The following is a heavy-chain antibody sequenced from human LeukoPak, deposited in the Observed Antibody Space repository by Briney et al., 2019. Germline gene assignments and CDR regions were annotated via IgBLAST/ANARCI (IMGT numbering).Heavy chain of an antibody. Sequence: SETLSLPCAVSGGSFSGYYWSWIRQPPGKGLEWIGEINHSGSTNYNPSLKSRVTISVDTSKNQFSLKLSSVTAADTAVYYCARGDWGDDFWSGYYTEIDPWGQGTLVTVSS. J-gene: IGHJ5*02. CDR2: INHSGST. V-gene: IGHV4-34*01. CDR3: ARGDWGDDFWSGYYTEIDP. D-gene: IGHD3-3*01. CDR1: GGSFSGYY.